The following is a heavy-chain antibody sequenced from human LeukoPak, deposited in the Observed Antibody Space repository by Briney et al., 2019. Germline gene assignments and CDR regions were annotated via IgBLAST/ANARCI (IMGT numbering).Heavy chain of an antibody. V-gene: IGHV4-39*07. CDR3: ARVSQQFLTYYFDY. Sequence: SETLSLTCTVSGGSISSSSYYWGWIRQPPGKGLEWIGSIYYSGSTYYNPSLKSRVTISVDTSKNQFSLKLSSVTAADTAVYYCARVSQQFLTYYFDYWGQGTTVTVSS. CDR2: IYYSGST. D-gene: IGHD6-13*01. J-gene: IGHJ4*03. CDR1: GGSISSSSYY.